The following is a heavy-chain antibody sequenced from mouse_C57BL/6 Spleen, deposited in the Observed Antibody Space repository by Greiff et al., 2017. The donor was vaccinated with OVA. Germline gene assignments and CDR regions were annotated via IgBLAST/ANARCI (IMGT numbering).Heavy chain of an antibody. Sequence: QVQLQQSGPGLVAPSQSLSITCTVSGFSLTSYGVDWVRQSPGKGLEWLGVIWGVGSTNYNSALKSRLSISKDNSKSQVFLKMDRLETDDTAMYYCASGGLRLAYWGQGTLVTVSA. D-gene: IGHD2-4*01. J-gene: IGHJ3*01. CDR1: GFSLTSYG. CDR2: IWGVGST. CDR3: ASGGLRLAY. V-gene: IGHV2-6*01.